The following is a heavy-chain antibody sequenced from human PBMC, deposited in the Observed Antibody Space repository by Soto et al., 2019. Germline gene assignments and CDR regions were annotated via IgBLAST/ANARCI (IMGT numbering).Heavy chain of an antibody. D-gene: IGHD6-19*01. V-gene: IGHV3-33*06. J-gene: IGHJ4*02. CDR3: AKVPLSQVAGLPKAPFDY. CDR1: GNIFNGYG. Sequence: GGALRLSCAASGNIFNGYGMHQVRQPPGKGLEWVAVIRCDGSNIFYADSVKGRFTIPRDNSKNTLYLQMNSLRAEDTALYYCAKVPLSQVAGLPKAPFDYWGQGTLVTVSS. CDR2: IRCDGSNI.